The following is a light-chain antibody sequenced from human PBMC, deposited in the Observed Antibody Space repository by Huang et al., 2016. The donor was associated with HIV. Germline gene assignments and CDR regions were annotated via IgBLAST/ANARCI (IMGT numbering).Light chain of an antibody. CDR1: QSVSSS. V-gene: IGKV3-15*01. CDR2: GAS. Sequence: EIVMTQSPATLSVSAGERATLSCRASQSVSSSLAWYQQKPGQAPRLLIYGASTRATGIPARVSGSGSGTEFTLTISSLQSEELAVYYCQQYNNWPPVTFGQGTRLEIK. J-gene: IGKJ5*01. CDR3: QQYNNWPPVT.